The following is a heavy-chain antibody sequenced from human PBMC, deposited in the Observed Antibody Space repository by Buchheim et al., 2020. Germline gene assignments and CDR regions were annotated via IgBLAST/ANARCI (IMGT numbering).Heavy chain of an antibody. D-gene: IGHD3-10*01. V-gene: IGHV3-48*04. Sequence: EVQLVESGGGLVQPGGSLRLSCVVSGFTLSSYNMNWVRQAPGKGLEWDSYISSSSSVIYYADSAKGRFTISKDYARNSLHLQMNRLRAEDTAVYYCARDNGGWFGAYWGQGTL. CDR1: GFTLSSYN. CDR2: ISSSSSVI. CDR3: ARDNGGWFGAY. J-gene: IGHJ4*02.